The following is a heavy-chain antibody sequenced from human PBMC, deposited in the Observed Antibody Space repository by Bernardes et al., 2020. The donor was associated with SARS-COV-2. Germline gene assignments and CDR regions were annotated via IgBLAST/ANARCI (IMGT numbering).Heavy chain of an antibody. CDR1: GYTFTSYG. D-gene: IGHD2-2*02. CDR3: ARDLRPPIAYCSSTSCYRPWFDP. Sequence: ASMKVSCKASGYTFTSYGISWVRQAPGQGLEWMGWISAYNGNTNYAQKLQGRVTMTTDTSTSTAYMELRSLRSDDTAVYYCARDLRPPIAYCSSTSCYRPWFDPWGQGTLVTVS. J-gene: IGHJ5*02. V-gene: IGHV1-18*01. CDR2: ISAYNGNT.